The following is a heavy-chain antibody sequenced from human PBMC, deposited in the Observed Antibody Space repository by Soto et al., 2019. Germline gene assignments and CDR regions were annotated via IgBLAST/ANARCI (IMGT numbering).Heavy chain of an antibody. CDR1: GFTFSSYS. Sequence: GGSLRLSCAASGFTFSSYSMNWVRQAPGKGLEWVSYISSSSSTIYYADSVKGRFTISRDNAKNSLYLQMNSLRDEDTAVYYCARGGVLRFFEWLPPGVVFNGDVWGQGTTVTVSS. V-gene: IGHV3-48*02. D-gene: IGHD3-3*01. CDR3: ARGGVLRFFEWLPPGVVFNGDV. J-gene: IGHJ6*02. CDR2: ISSSSSTI.